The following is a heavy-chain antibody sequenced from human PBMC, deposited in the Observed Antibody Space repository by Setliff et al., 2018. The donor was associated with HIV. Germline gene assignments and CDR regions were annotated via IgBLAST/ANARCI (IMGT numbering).Heavy chain of an antibody. D-gene: IGHD3-10*01. Sequence: GGSLRLSCAASGFTLSDYAMHWVRQAPGKGLEWVAVISYDGTNEYYADSVKGRFTISRDNYKNTVFLQMNSLRVDDSALYYCTRPYYASGSYDYWGQGTLVTVSS. V-gene: IGHV3-30*03. CDR2: ISYDGTNE. J-gene: IGHJ4*02. CDR1: GFTLSDYA. CDR3: TRPYYASGSYDY.